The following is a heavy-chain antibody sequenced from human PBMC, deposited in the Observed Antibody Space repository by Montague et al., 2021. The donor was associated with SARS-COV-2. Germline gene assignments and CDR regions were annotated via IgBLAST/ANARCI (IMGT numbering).Heavy chain of an antibody. J-gene: IGHJ6*03. V-gene: IGHV4-39*01. CDR2: INNRGNT. Sequence: SETLSLTCTVSGDSISSSSYYWGWIRQPPGKGLEWIGSINNRGNTYNNPSLRSRVSISVDTSKNQFSLNVRSVTAADTGLFYCVRVTHLRSAWPYYMDVWGKGTTVTVS. CDR1: GDSISSSSYY. CDR3: VRVTHLRSAWPYYMDV. D-gene: IGHD4-11*01.